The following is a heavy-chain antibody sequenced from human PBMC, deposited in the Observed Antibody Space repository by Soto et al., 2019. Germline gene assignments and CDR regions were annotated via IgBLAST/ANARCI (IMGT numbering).Heavy chain of an antibody. CDR2: IYHSGST. Sequence: SETLSLTCTVSGYSISSGYYWGWIRQPPGKGLEWIGSIYHSGSTYYNPSLKSRVTISVDTSKNQFSLKLSSVTAADTAVYYCARVMGSGPNWFDPWGQGTLVTVSS. J-gene: IGHJ5*02. CDR1: GYSISSGYY. V-gene: IGHV4-38-2*02. D-gene: IGHD3-16*01. CDR3: ARVMGSGPNWFDP.